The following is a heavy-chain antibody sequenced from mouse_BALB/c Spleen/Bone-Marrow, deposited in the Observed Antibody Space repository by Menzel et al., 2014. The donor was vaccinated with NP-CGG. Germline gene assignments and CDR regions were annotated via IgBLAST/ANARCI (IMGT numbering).Heavy chain of an antibody. D-gene: IGHD2-14*01. CDR3: ARDGDYRYAWFSY. Sequence: EVKLVESGGRLVKPGGSLKLSCAASGFSFSDHYMYWVRQTPEKRPEWVATISDGGGHTYYSDSVKGRFTISRDNAKNNLYLQMSSLKSEDTAMYHCARDGDYRYAWFSYWGQGTPVTVSA. J-gene: IGHJ3*01. CDR1: GFSFSDHY. CDR2: ISDGGGHT. V-gene: IGHV5-4*02.